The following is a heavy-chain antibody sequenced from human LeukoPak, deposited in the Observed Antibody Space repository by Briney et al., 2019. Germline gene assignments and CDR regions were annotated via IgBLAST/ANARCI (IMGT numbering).Heavy chain of an antibody. V-gene: IGHV1-8*01. J-gene: IGHJ6*03. CDR2: MNPNSGNT. CDR3: ARGVASSSWYNYYYDYMDV. Sequence: ASVKVSCKASGYTFTSYDINWVRQATGQGLEWMGWMNPNSGNTGYAQKFQGRVTMTRNTSISTAYMELSSLRSEDTAVYYCARGVASSSWYNYYYDYMDVWGKGTTVTVSS. D-gene: IGHD6-13*01. CDR1: GYTFTSYD.